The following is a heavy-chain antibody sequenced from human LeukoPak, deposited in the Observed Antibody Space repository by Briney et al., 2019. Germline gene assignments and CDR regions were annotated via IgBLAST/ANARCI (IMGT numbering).Heavy chain of an antibody. V-gene: IGHV1-8*01. D-gene: IGHD1-1*01. CDR1: GYTFTSYD. CDR2: MNPNSGNT. CDR3: VKVSRATAQTDY. Sequence: GASVKVSCKASGYTFTSYDINWVRQATGQGLEWMGWMNPNSGNTGYAQKFQGRFTISRDNSKDTLYLQMSSLRAEDTAVYYCVKVSRATAQTDYWGQGTLVTVSS. J-gene: IGHJ4*02.